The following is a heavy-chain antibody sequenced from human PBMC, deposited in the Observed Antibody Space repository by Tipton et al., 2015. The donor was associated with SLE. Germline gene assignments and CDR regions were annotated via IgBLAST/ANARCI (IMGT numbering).Heavy chain of an antibody. D-gene: IGHD6-13*01. CDR2: VHYSGST. Sequence: TLSLTCTVSGGSISDYYWSWIRQPPGKGLEWIGSVHYSGSTNYNASLKSRVTISVDTSKNQLSLKLSSVTAADTAVYYCATQSSSGTFDYWGQGTLVTVSS. CDR3: ATQSSSGTFDY. CDR1: GGSISDYY. V-gene: IGHV4-59*01. J-gene: IGHJ4*02.